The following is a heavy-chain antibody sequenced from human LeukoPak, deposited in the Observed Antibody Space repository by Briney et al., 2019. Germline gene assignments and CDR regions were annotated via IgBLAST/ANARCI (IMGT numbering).Heavy chain of an antibody. J-gene: IGHJ4*02. Sequence: KPSETLSLTCTVSGGSISSSSYYWGWIRQPPGKGLEWIGSIYYSGSTYYNPSLKSRVTISVDTSKNQFSLKLSSVTAADTAVYYCARHREWELLGDYWGQGTLVTVSS. CDR2: IYYSGST. V-gene: IGHV4-39*01. CDR3: ARHREWELLGDY. CDR1: GGSISSSSYY. D-gene: IGHD1-26*01.